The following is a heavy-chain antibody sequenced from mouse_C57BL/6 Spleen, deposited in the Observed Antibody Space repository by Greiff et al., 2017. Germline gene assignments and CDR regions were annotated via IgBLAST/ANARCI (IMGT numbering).Heavy chain of an antibody. CDR1: GFTFSDYG. V-gene: IGHV5-17*01. CDR3: ARLWLRYYAMDY. Sequence: EVMLVESGGGLVKPGGSLKLSCAASGFTFSDYGMHWVRQAPEKGLEWVAYISSGSSTIYYADTVKGRFTISRDNAKNTLFLQMTSLRSEDTAMYYCARLWLRYYAMDYWGQGTSVTVSS. D-gene: IGHD2-2*01. J-gene: IGHJ4*01. CDR2: ISSGSSTI.